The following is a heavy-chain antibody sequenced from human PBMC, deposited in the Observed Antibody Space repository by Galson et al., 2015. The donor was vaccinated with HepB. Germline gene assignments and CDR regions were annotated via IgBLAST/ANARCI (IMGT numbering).Heavy chain of an antibody. V-gene: IGHV6-1*01. D-gene: IGHD3-3*01. Sequence: CAISGDSVSSNSAAWNWIRQSPSRGLEWLGRTYYRSKWYNDYAVSVKSRVSINPDTSKNQFSLQLNSVTPEDTAVYYCARDSASEPFWYYYGMDVWGQGTTVTVSS. CDR1: GDSVSSNSAA. CDR3: ARDSASEPFWYYYGMDV. CDR2: TYYRSKWYN. J-gene: IGHJ6*02.